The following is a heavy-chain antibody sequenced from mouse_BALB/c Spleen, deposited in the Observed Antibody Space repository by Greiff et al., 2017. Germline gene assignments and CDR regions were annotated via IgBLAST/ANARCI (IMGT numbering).Heavy chain of an antibody. CDR3: ARREYNYAMDY. J-gene: IGHJ4*01. Sequence: VQLKESGPQLVRPGASVKISCKASGYSFTSYWMHWVKQRPGQGLEWIGMIDPSDSETRLNQKFKDKATLTVDKSSSTAYMQLSSPTSEDSAVYYCARREYNYAMDYWGQGTSVTVSS. D-gene: IGHD2-10*02. V-gene: IGHV1S126*01. CDR1: GYSFTSYW. CDR2: IDPSDSET.